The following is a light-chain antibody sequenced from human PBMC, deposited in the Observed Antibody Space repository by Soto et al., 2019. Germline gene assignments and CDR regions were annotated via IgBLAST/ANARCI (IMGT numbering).Light chain of an antibody. CDR3: TSYTSSSSAV. V-gene: IGLV2-14*01. CDR1: SSDVGRYNY. Sequence: QSALTQPASVSGSPGQSITISCTGTSSDVGRYNYVSWYQQHPGKAPKLMIYEVSNRPSGVYNRFSGSKSGNTASLTISGLQAEDEADYYCTSYTSSSSAVFGGGTKLTVL. J-gene: IGLJ3*02. CDR2: EVS.